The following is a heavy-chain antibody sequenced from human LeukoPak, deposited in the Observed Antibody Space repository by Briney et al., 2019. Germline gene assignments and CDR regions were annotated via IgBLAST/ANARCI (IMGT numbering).Heavy chain of an antibody. D-gene: IGHD3-22*01. CDR1: GYSFTSYW. Sequence: KYGESLQISCKGSGYSFTSYWIGWVRQLPGKGLEWMGIIYPGDSDTRYSPSFQGQVTISADKSISTAYLQWSSLKASDTAMYYCARTDTKYYYDSSGQPTNWFDPWGQGTLVTVSS. J-gene: IGHJ5*02. CDR2: IYPGDSDT. CDR3: ARTDTKYYYDSSGQPTNWFDP. V-gene: IGHV5-51*01.